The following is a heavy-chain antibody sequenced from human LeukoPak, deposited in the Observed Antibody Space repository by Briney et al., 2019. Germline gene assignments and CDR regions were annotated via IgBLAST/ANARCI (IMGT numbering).Heavy chain of an antibody. Sequence: GGTLRLSCAASVFPFSADGMNLGRQAPGKGLEWVSYISSSSSTIYYADSVKGRFTISRDNAKNSLYRQMNSLRAEDTAVYYCARNTCGSGSHNFDFWGQGTLVTVSS. J-gene: IGHJ4*02. CDR2: ISSSSSTI. CDR1: VFPFSADG. D-gene: IGHD3-10*01. V-gene: IGHV3-48*01. CDR3: ARNTCGSGSHNFDF.